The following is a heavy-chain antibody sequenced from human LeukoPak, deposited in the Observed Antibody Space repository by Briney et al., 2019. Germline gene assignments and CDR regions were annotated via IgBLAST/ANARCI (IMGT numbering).Heavy chain of an antibody. V-gene: IGHV3-23*01. D-gene: IGHD1-26*01. CDR1: GFTLSSYT. CDR2: ISGSGGST. J-gene: IGHJ4*02. CDR3: AIVVGFEY. Sequence: GGSLRLSCAAPGFTLSSYTMSWVRQAPGKGLEWVSAISGSGGSTYYAAPSKGRFTISTDNSKSTLYLQMNSLRAEDTAVYYCAIVVGFEYWGEGDLGTVSS.